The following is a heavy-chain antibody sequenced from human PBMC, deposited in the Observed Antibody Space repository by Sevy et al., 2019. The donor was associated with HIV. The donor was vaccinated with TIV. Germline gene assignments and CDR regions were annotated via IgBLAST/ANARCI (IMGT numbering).Heavy chain of an antibody. CDR3: ARGREMATITNYYYGMDV. D-gene: IGHD5-12*01. V-gene: IGHV1-69*13. J-gene: IGHJ6*02. Sequence: ASVKVSCKASGGTFSSYAISWVRQAPGQGLEWMGGIIPIFGTANYAQKFQGRVTITADESTSTAYMELSSLRSEDTAVYYCARGREMATITNYYYGMDVWGQGTTVTVSS. CDR1: GGTFSSYA. CDR2: IIPIFGTA.